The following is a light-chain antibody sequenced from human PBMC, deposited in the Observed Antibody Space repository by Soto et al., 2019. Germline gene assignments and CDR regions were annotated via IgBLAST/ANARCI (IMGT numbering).Light chain of an antibody. Sequence: EIVMTQSPATLSVSPGERAGLSCRASETVDSFLAWYQQKPGQAPRLLIYAASRRATGIPDRFSGSGSGTDFTLTISSLEPEDFAVYYCQQHSNWPLTFGGGTKVDI. V-gene: IGKV3-11*01. CDR2: AAS. CDR1: ETVDSF. CDR3: QQHSNWPLT. J-gene: IGKJ4*01.